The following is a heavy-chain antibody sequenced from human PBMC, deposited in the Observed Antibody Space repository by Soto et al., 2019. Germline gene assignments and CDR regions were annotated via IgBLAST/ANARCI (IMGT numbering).Heavy chain of an antibody. CDR2: IYYSGST. CDR1: GGSISSSSYY. CDR3: ATPLGYSYGLWRFDL. Sequence: QLQLQESGPGLVKPSETLSLTCTVSGGSISSSSYYWGWIRQPPGKGLEWIGSIYYSGSTYYNPSLKSRVTISVDTSKNQFSLKLSSVTAADTAVYYCATPLGYSYGLWRFDLWGRGTLVTVSS. D-gene: IGHD5-18*01. V-gene: IGHV4-39*01. J-gene: IGHJ2*01.